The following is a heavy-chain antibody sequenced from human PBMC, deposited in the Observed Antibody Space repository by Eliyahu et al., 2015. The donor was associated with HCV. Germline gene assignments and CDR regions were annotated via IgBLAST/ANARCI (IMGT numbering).Heavy chain of an antibody. D-gene: IGHD3-10*02. CDR2: IIPIFGTA. CDR3: ASLLAAMVGYRDAFDI. J-gene: IGHJ3*02. Sequence: QVQLVQSGAEVKKPGSSVKVSCKASGGTFSSYAISWVRQAPGQGLEWMGGIIPIFGTANYAQKFQGRVTITADKSTSTAYMELSSLRSEDTAVYYCASLLAAMVGYRDAFDIWGQGTMVTVSS. CDR1: GGTFSSYA. V-gene: IGHV1-69*06.